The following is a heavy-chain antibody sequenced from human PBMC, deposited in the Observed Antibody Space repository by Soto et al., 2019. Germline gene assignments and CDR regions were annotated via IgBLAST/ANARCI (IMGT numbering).Heavy chain of an antibody. D-gene: IGHD2-8*02. V-gene: IGHV4-31*03. J-gene: IGHJ4*02. CDR2: VYHTGSS. CDR3: ARTVMRLVVSHCDS. CDR1: GGSISRGGYY. Sequence: QVRLEESGPGLVKPSETLSLTCSVSGGSISRGGYYWTWIRQHPGKGLEWIGYVYHTGSSFYDPSLKSRVAMSVDRSKNQCSLKLTSVTAADTAVYYCARTVMRLVVSHCDSWGQGTLVTVSS.